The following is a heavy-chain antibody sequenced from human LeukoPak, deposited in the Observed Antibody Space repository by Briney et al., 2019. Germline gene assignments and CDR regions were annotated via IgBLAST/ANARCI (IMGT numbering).Heavy chain of an antibody. CDR2: IYSGGST. CDR3: ARVWLTGTFYYFDY. J-gene: IGHJ4*02. V-gene: IGHV3-53*01. D-gene: IGHD1-7*01. Sequence: GGSLRLSCAASGFTVSSNYLSWVRQAPGKGLEWVSAIYSGGSTYYADSVKGRFTISRDNSKNTLYLQMNSLRAEDTAVYYCARVWLTGTFYYFDYWGQRTLVTVSS. CDR1: GFTVSSNY.